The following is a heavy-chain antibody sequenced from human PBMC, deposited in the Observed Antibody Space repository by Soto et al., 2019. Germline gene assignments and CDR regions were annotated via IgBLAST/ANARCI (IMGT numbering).Heavy chain of an antibody. V-gene: IGHV1-2*04. CDR1: GYTFTGYY. Sequence: ASVKVSCKASGYTFTGYYMHWVRQAPGQGLEWMGWINPNSGGTNYAQKFQGWVTMTRDTSISTAYMELSRLRSDNTAVYYCARDLSSSRGFDPWGQGTLVTVSS. CDR2: INPNSGGT. D-gene: IGHD6-6*01. J-gene: IGHJ5*02. CDR3: ARDLSSSRGFDP.